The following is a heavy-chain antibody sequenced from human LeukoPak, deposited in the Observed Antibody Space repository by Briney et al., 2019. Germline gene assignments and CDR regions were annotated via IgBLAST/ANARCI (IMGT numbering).Heavy chain of an antibody. CDR1: GYTFSDYY. CDR3: ARESFSTLTSATDAFDI. Sequence: ASVKVSCKASGYTFSDYYIHWVRQAPGQGLEWMGRINPNSGGTNSAQKFQGRVTMTRDTSISTAYMELSRLRSDDTAVYYCARESFSTLTSATDAFDIWGQGTMVTVSS. D-gene: IGHD4-17*01. V-gene: IGHV1-2*06. J-gene: IGHJ3*02. CDR2: INPNSGGT.